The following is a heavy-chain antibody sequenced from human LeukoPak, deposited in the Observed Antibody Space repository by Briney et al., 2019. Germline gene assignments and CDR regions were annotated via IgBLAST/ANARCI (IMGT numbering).Heavy chain of an antibody. CDR1: GGSVSSGRFY. CDR2: IYYSGST. D-gene: IGHD3-22*01. CDR3: ARGSGIHYYDSGAYFDY. Sequence: PSETLSLTCSVSGGSVSSGRFYWTWIRQPPGKGLEWIGYIYYSGSTNYNPSLNSRVSISVDTSKNQFSLKLSSVTAADTAVYYCARGSGIHYYDSGAYFDYWGQGTLVTVSS. J-gene: IGHJ4*02. V-gene: IGHV4-61*01.